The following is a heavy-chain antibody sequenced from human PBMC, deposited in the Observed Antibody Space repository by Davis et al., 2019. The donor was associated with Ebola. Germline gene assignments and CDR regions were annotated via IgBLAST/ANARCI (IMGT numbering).Heavy chain of an antibody. V-gene: IGHV3-7*03. Sequence: GESLKISCAASGLSSTSQWMSWVRQAPGKGLERVANIKNDGSEKYYADSVKGRFTISRDNTKNSLFLQMNSLRAEDTAVYYCVRLNSKDINSDYWGQGTLVTVSS. D-gene: IGHD4-11*01. CDR3: VRLNSKDINSDY. CDR2: IKNDGSEK. CDR1: GLSSTSQW. J-gene: IGHJ4*02.